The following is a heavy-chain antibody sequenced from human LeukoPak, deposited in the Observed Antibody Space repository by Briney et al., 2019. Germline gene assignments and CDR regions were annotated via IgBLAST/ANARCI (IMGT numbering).Heavy chain of an antibody. CDR2: IYYSGST. V-gene: IGHV4-59*01. CDR3: ARGKVYYDSSGYYLPDAFDI. D-gene: IGHD3-22*01. J-gene: IGHJ3*02. Sequence: SETLSLTCTVSGGSISSYYWSWIRQPPGKGLEWIGYIYYSGSTNYNPSLKSRVTISVDTSKNQFSLKLSSVTAADTAVYYCARGKVYYDSSGYYLPDAFDIWGQGTMVTVSS. CDR1: GGSISSYY.